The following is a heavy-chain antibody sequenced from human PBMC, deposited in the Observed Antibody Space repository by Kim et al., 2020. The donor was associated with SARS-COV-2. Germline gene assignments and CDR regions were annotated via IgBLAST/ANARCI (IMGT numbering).Heavy chain of an antibody. V-gene: IGHV1-3*01. Sequence: SQKFQGRVTITRDTSASTAYMELSSLRSEDTAVYYCARDTYYDILTGYGYWGQGTLVTVSS. J-gene: IGHJ4*02. CDR3: ARDTYYDILTGYGY. D-gene: IGHD3-9*01.